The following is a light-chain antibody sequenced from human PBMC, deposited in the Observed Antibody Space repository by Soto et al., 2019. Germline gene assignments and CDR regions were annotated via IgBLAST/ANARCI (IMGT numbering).Light chain of an antibody. Sequence: QSVLTQPPSASGSPGQSVTISCTGTSSDVGAYNYVSWYQQYTGKAPKLMIYDVSKRPSGVPDRFSGSKSGNTASLTVSGLRADEEAVYYCSSYGGGDTFHVIFGGGTKLTVL. CDR1: SSDVGAYNY. J-gene: IGLJ2*01. CDR3: SSYGGGDTFHVI. V-gene: IGLV2-8*01. CDR2: DVS.